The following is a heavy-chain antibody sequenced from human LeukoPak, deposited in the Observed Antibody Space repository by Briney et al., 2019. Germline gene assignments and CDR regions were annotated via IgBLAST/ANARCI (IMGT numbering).Heavy chain of an antibody. V-gene: IGHV3-66*01. Sequence: GGSLRLSCAASGFTVSSNYMSWVRQAPGKGLEWVSVIYSGGSTYYADSVKGRFTISRDNSKNTLYLQMNSLRAEDTAVYYCARELARYSGSYLGFDYWGQGTLVTVSS. D-gene: IGHD1-26*01. CDR3: ARELARYSGSYLGFDY. J-gene: IGHJ4*02. CDR2: IYSGGST. CDR1: GFTVSSNY.